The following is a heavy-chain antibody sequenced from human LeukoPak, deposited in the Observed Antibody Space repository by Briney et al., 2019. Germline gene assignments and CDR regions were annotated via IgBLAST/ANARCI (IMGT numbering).Heavy chain of an antibody. CDR2: IIPIFGTA. J-gene: IGHJ4*02. V-gene: IGHV1-69*13. D-gene: IGHD6-13*01. CDR3: ALIAAAGNVRGFIFDY. Sequence: SVKVSCKASGGTFSSYAISWVRQAPGQGLEWMGGIIPIFGTANYAQKFQGRVTITADESTSTAYMELSSLRSDDTAVYYCALIAAAGNVRGFIFDYWGQGTLVTVSS. CDR1: GGTFSSYA.